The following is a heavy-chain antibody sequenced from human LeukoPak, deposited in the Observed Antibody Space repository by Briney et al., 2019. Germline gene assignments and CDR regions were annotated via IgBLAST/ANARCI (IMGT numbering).Heavy chain of an antibody. CDR3: ARTSDYYGMDV. J-gene: IGHJ6*02. Sequence: GGSLRLSCAASGFTVSSNYMSWVRQAPGKGLEWVSVIYSGGSTYYADSVKGRFTISRDNSKNTLYLQMNSLRAEDTAVYYCARTSDYYGMDVWGQGTTVTVSS. CDR2: IYSGGST. V-gene: IGHV3-66*01. CDR1: GFTVSSNY.